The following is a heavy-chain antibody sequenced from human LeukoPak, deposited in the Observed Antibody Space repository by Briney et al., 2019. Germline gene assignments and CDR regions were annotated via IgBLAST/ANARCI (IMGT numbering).Heavy chain of an antibody. J-gene: IGHJ4*02. D-gene: IGHD4-23*01. CDR3: ARGRPHGNDY. Sequence: GGSLRLSCAASGFTFSSYGMHWVRQAPGKGLEWVAVIWYDGSNKYYADSMKGRFTISRDNSKNTLYLQMNSLRAEDTAVYYCARGRPHGNDYWGQGTLVTVSS. CDR1: GFTFSSYG. V-gene: IGHV3-33*01. CDR2: IWYDGSNK.